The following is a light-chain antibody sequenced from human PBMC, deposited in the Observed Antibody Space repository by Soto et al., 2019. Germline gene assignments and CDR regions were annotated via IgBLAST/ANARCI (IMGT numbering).Light chain of an antibody. CDR1: QNISTN. CDR2: DAS. J-gene: IGKJ1*01. CDR3: QQYTNWRT. Sequence: EIVMTQSPATLSVSPGERATLSCRASQNISTNLVWYQQRPGQGPRLLIYDASTRATGVPARFSGSGSGTEFTLTISGLQSEDVAVYFCQQYTNWRTFGPGTKVEIK. V-gene: IGKV3-15*01.